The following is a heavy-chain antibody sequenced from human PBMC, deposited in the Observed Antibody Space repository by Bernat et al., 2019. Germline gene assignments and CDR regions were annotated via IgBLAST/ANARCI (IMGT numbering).Heavy chain of an antibody. V-gene: IGHV3-33*01. CDR1: GFTFSSYG. CDR2: IWYDGSNK. J-gene: IGHJ4*02. D-gene: IGHD3-9*01. Sequence: VQLVESGGGLVQPGGSLRLSCAASGFTFSSYGMHWVRQAPGKGLEWVAVIWYDGSNKYYADSMKGRFTISRDNSKNTLYLQMNSLRAEDTAVYYCARSPSLYDILTGPLDYWGQGTLVTVSS. CDR3: ARSPSLYDILTGPLDY.